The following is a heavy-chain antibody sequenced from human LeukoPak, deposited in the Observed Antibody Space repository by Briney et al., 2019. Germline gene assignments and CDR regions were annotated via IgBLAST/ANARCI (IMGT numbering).Heavy chain of an antibody. Sequence: SGTLSLTCAVSGGSISSSNWCSWVRQPPGKGLEWIGEIYHSGSTNYNPSLKSRVTISVDKSKNQFSLNLSSVTAADTAVYYCARMTYDSSGYIFDYWGQGTLVTVSS. V-gene: IGHV4-4*02. D-gene: IGHD3-22*01. CDR2: IYHSGST. CDR3: ARMTYDSSGYIFDY. J-gene: IGHJ4*02. CDR1: GGSISSSNW.